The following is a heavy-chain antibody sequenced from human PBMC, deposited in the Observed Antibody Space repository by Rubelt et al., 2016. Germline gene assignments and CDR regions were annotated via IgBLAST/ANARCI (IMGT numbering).Heavy chain of an antibody. CDR3: AGLGGFPHYIDY. CDR2: IYYSGST. D-gene: IGHD3-16*01. V-gene: IGHV4-31*03. Sequence: QVQLQESGPGLVKPSQTLSLTCTVSGGSISSGGYYWSWIRQHPGKGLEWIGYIYYSGSTYYNPSLKSRVTVSVDTSKNQFCLKLGSVTAGETAVYYGAGLGGFPHYIDYWGQGTLVTVCS. CDR1: GGSISSGGYY. J-gene: IGHJ4*02.